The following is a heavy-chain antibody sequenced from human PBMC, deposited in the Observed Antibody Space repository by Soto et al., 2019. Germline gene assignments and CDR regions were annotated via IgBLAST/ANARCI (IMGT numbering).Heavy chain of an antibody. J-gene: IGHJ3*02. CDR1: GFTFSSYA. CDR2: ISYDGSNK. D-gene: IGHD1-26*01. CDR3: ARRIYSESNLPDAVDI. Sequence: GGPLRLSCAASGFTFSSYAMHWVRQAPGKGLEWVAVISYDGSNKYYTDSVKGRFTISRDNSKNTLYLQMNSLRGEDTAVYYCARRIYSESNLPDAVDIWGQGTMVTVSS. V-gene: IGHV3-30-3*01.